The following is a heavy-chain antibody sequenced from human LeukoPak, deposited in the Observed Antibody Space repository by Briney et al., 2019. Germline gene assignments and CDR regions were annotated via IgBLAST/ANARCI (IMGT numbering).Heavy chain of an antibody. J-gene: IGHJ5*02. Sequence: SETLPLTCSVSGGSISSRHYYWNWMRQPPGKGLEWIGYIYFNGGTYYNPSLKSRVTISVDTSKNEFSLKLSAVTAADTAVYYCASAPLLRFSGRFDPWGQGTLVTVSS. D-gene: IGHD3-3*01. V-gene: IGHV4-30-4*08. CDR1: GGSISSRHYY. CDR3: ASAPLLRFSGRFDP. CDR2: IYFNGGT.